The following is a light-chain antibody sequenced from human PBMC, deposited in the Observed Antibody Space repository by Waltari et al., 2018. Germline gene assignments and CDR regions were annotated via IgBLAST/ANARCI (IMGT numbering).Light chain of an antibody. CDR2: WAS. V-gene: IGKV4-1*01. CDR3: LQYYTSPQT. J-gene: IGKJ2*01. CDR1: QSVLYSSNNKNY. Sequence: DIVMTQSPDSLAVSLGERATINCKSSQSVLYSSNNKNYLAWYQQKPGQPPKLLISWASTRESGVPGRFSGGGSGTDFTLTISSLQAEDVAVYFCLQYYTSPQTFGQGTRLEI.